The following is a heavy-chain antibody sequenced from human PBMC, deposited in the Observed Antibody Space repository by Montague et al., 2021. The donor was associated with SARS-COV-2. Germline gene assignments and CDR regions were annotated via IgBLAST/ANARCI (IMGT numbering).Heavy chain of an antibody. CDR1: GFSLSTSGMC. CDR2: IDWDDDK. J-gene: IGHJ4*02. Sequence: PALVKPTQTLTLTCTFSGFSLSTSGMCVSWIRQPPGKAPEWLALIDWDDDKYYSTSLKTRLTISKDTSKNQVVLTMTNMDPVDTATYYCARSFSIFGVVIIPAYFDYWGQGTLVTVSS. V-gene: IGHV2-70*01. CDR3: ARSFSIFGVVIIPAYFDY. D-gene: IGHD3-3*01.